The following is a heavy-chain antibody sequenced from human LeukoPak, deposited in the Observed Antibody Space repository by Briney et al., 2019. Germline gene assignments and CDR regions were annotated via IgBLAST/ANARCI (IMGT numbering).Heavy chain of an antibody. Sequence: GGSLRLSCAASGFTFSSFSMNWVRQAPGKGLEWISYISSSSSSTYYADSVKGRFTISRDNAKNSLYLQMNSLRAEDTTVYYCARVIGSYGDSAYWGQGTLVTVSS. CDR1: GFTFSSFS. V-gene: IGHV3-48*04. CDR3: ARVIGSYGDSAY. CDR2: ISSSSSST. J-gene: IGHJ4*02. D-gene: IGHD4-17*01.